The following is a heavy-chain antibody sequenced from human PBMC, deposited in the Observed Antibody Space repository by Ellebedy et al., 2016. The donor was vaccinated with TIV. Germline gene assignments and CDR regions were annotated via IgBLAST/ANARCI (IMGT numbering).Heavy chain of an antibody. CDR1: GFHFNNYD. CDR3: GRESCTGGSCYGLDV. J-gene: IGHJ6*02. CDR2: IGTAGDT. D-gene: IGHD2-15*01. Sequence: GESLKISCAASGFHFNNYDLHWVRQATGKGLEWVSAIGTAGDTYYAGSVKGRFTISREKGKNSLYLQMNSLRAGDTAVYYCGRESCTGGSCYGLDVWGQGTTVTVSS. V-gene: IGHV3-13*01.